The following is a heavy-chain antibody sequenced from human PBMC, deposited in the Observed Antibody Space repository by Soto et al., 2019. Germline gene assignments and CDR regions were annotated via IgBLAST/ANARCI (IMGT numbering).Heavy chain of an antibody. CDR3: ARTRFDDWFRVGWFDP. J-gene: IGHJ5*02. CDR1: GFSLSNARMG. D-gene: IGHD3-9*01. V-gene: IGHV2-26*01. Sequence: QVTLMESGPVLVKPTETLTLTCTVSGFSLSNARMGVSWIRQPPGKALEWLAHIFSNDEKSYSTSLKSRLTISKDTSKSQVVLTMTNMDPVDTATYYCARTRFDDWFRVGWFDPWGQGTLVTVSS. CDR2: IFSNDEK.